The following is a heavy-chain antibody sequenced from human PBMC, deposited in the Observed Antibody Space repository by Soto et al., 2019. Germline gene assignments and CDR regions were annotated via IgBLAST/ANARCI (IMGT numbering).Heavy chain of an antibody. CDR3: ATERHDDVLFGYGMDV. Sequence: QVQLVESGGGVVQPGRSLRLACAASGFTFSSYGMHWDRQAPGKGLEWVAVISYDGRNKYYADSVKGRFTISRHNSNNTLSLKMNSLRAEDTAVYYCATERHDDVLFGYGMDVWGQGTTVTVSS. J-gene: IGHJ6*02. D-gene: IGHD3-16*01. CDR1: GFTFSSYG. CDR2: ISYDGRNK. V-gene: IGHV3-30*03.